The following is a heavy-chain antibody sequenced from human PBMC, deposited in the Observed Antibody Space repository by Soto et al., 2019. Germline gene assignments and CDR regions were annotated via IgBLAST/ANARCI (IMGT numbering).Heavy chain of an antibody. J-gene: IGHJ5*02. CDR1: GFTFSSYS. CDR3: ARGSPVLVVASTLDWFDP. V-gene: IGHV3-48*02. CDR2: ISSSSSTI. D-gene: IGHD2-15*01. Sequence: EVQMVESGGGLVQPGGSLRLSCAASGFTFSSYSMNWVRQAPGKGLEWVSYISSSSSTIYYADSVKGRFTIYRDNAKNSLYLQMNSLRDEDTAVYYCARGSPVLVVASTLDWFDPWGQGTLVSVSS.